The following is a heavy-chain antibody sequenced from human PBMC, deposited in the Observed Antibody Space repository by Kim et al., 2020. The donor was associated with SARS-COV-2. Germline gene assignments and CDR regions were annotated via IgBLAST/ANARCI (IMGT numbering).Heavy chain of an antibody. V-gene: IGHV4-39*07. Sequence: SETLSLTCTVSGGSISSSSYYWGWIRQPPGKGLEWIGSIYYSGSTYYNPSLKSRVTISVDTSKNQFSLKLSSVTAADTAVYYCARDRGDCGGDCYSPNDAFDIWGQGTMVTVSS. J-gene: IGHJ3*02. D-gene: IGHD2-21*02. CDR1: GGSISSSSYY. CDR2: IYYSGST. CDR3: ARDRGDCGGDCYSPNDAFDI.